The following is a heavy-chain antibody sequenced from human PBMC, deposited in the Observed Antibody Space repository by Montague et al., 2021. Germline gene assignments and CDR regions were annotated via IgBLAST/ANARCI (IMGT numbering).Heavy chain of an antibody. D-gene: IGHD2-8*01. V-gene: IGHV3-7*01. CDR2: INQDGNDK. CDR1: GFTFSSYW. CDR3: ANTKMDY. Sequence: SLRLSCAASGFTFSSYWIAWVRQAPGKGLEWVANINQDGNDKYYVDSVRGRFTISRDNAKKSLYLQMNSLRVDDTAAYYCANTKMDYWGQGMLVIVS. J-gene: IGHJ4*02.